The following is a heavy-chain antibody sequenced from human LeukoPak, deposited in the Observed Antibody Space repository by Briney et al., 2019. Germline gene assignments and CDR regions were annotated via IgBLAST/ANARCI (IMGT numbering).Heavy chain of an antibody. CDR2: ISSNGGST. CDR3: AREGIAVAGSYDY. Sequence: PGGSLRLSCTASGFTFGDYAMHWVRQAPGKGLEYVSAISSNGGSTYYANSVKGRFTISRDNSKNTLYLQMGSLRAEDMAVYYCAREGIAVAGSYDYWGQGTLVTVSS. D-gene: IGHD6-19*01. J-gene: IGHJ4*02. CDR1: GFTFGDYA. V-gene: IGHV3-64*01.